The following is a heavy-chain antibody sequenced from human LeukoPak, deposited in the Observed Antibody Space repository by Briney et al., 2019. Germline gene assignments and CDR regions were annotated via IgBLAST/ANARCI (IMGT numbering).Heavy chain of an antibody. V-gene: IGHV4-59*01. J-gene: IGHJ3*02. CDR2: IYYSGST. CDR1: GGSISSYY. D-gene: IGHD3-10*01. CDR3: ARENTMVRGAFDAFDI. Sequence: SETLSLTCIVSGGSISSYYWSWIRQPPGKGLEWIGYIYYSGSTIYNPSLKNRVTISVDTSNNQFSLKLSSVTAADTAVYYCARENTMVRGAFDAFDIWGQGTMVTVSS.